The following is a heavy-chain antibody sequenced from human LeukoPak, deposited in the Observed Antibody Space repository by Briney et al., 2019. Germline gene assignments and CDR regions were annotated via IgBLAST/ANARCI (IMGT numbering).Heavy chain of an antibody. CDR3: ARGKTFVTGSDRRGASFDY. Sequence: SETLSLTCAVYGGSFSGYYWSWIRQPPGKGLEWIGEINHSGSTNYNPSLKSRVTISVDTSKNQFSLKLSSVTAADTAVYYCARGKTFVTGSDRRGASFDYWGQGTLVTVSS. D-gene: IGHD7-27*01. CDR2: INHSGST. V-gene: IGHV4-34*01. J-gene: IGHJ4*02. CDR1: GGSFSGYY.